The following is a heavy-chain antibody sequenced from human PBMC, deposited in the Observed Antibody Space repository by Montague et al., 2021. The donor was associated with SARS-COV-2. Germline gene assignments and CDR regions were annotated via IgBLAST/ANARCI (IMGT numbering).Heavy chain of an antibody. Sequence: PALVKPTQTLTLTCTFSGFSLSTSGVAVGWIRQPPGKALEWLALIYWDDDKRYSPSLKSRLTITQDTSENQVVLKMTKVDPVDTGTYYCAHVDPYYHDGRGDWSGADVFDIWGQGTMVTVSS. CDR1: GFSLSTSGVA. CDR2: IYWDDDK. V-gene: IGHV2-5*02. CDR3: AHVDPYYHDGRGDWSGADVFDI. J-gene: IGHJ3*02. D-gene: IGHD3-22*01.